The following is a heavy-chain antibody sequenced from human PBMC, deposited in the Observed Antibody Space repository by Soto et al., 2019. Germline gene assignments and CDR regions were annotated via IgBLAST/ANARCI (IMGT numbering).Heavy chain of an antibody. CDR3: AKGSGGSCYSGAFAI. Sequence: TGGSLRLSCAASGFTFSSYGMHWVRQAPGKGLEWVAVISYDGSNKYYADSVKGRFTISRDNSKNTLYLQMNSLRAEDTAVYYCAKGSGGSCYSGAFAIWGQGTMVTVSS. V-gene: IGHV3-30*18. CDR1: GFTFSSYG. J-gene: IGHJ3*02. CDR2: ISYDGSNK. D-gene: IGHD2-15*01.